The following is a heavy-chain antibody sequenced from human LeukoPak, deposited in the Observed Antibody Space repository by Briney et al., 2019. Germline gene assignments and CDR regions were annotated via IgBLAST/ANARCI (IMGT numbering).Heavy chain of an antibody. CDR2: IYYSGTT. V-gene: IGHV4-39*01. CDR1: GGSISSSSYY. D-gene: IGHD2-15*01. CDR3: ARLPTSAYFHY. J-gene: IGHJ4*02. Sequence: SETLSLTCTVSGGSISSSSYYWGWIRQPPGKWLEWIGTIYYSGTTYYNPSLKSRVTISLDTSENQFSLKLSSVTAADTAVFYCARLPTSAYFHYWGQGTLVTVSS.